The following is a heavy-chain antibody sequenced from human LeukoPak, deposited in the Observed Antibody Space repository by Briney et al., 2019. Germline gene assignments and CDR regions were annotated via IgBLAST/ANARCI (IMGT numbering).Heavy chain of an antibody. CDR2: IRGSGDYT. J-gene: IGHJ4*02. V-gene: IGHV3-23*01. D-gene: IGHD6-13*01. CDR1: GFTFSSYA. Sequence: GGSLRLSCAASGFTFSSYAMSWVRQAPGKGLEWVSTIRGSGDYTSYANSVKGRFTISRDNSKNTLYLQMNSLRAEDTAVYYCAKSLYISSWYYDYWGQGTLVTVSS. CDR3: AKSLYISSWYYDY.